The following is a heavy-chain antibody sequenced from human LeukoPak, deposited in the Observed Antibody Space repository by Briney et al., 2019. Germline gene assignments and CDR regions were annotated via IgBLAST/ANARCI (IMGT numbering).Heavy chain of an antibody. CDR2: IYHSGGT. J-gene: IGHJ4*02. Sequence: SETLSLTCAVSGYSISSGHYWGWIRQPPGKGLEWIGSIYHSGGTYYNPSLKSRVTISVDTSKNQFYLKMKSVTAADTAVYYCAGFTPAVDYCSQGTLVTVSS. CDR1: GYSISSGHY. V-gene: IGHV4-38-2*01. CDR3: AGFTPAVDY. D-gene: IGHD3-10*01.